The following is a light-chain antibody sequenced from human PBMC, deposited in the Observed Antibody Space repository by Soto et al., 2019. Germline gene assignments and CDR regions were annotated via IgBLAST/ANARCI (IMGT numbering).Light chain of an antibody. CDR2: KAS. V-gene: IGKV1-5*03. CDR1: QSIDKW. CDR3: QQYRRFSWT. Sequence: DIQMTQSPSTLSASVGDRVTITCRASQSIDKWLAWYQQKPGKAPKLLIYKASILQSGVPSRFSGTGSGIEFTLTISSLQPDDVGSYFCQQYRRFSWTFGQGTKVEIK. J-gene: IGKJ1*01.